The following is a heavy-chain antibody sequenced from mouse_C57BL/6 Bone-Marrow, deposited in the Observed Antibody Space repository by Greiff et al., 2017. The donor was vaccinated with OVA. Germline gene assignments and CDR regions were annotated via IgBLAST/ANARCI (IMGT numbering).Heavy chain of an antibody. CDR2: IWTGGGT. CDR3: ARNEGTTVVENYFDY. D-gene: IGHD1-1*01. J-gene: IGHJ2*01. V-gene: IGHV2-9-1*01. Sequence: QVQLQQSGPGLVAPSQSLSITCTVSGFSLTSYAISWVRQPPGKGLEWLGVIWTGGGTNYNSALKSRLSISKDNSKSQVFLKMNSLQTDDTARYXCARNEGTTVVENYFDYWGQGTTLTVSS. CDR1: GFSLTSYA.